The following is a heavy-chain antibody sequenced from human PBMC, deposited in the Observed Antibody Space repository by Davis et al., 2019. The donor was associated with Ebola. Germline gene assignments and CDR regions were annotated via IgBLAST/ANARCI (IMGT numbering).Heavy chain of an antibody. Sequence: PSETLSLTCTVFGGSFPTYYWSWIRQPPGKGLEWIGYIEHHGRTEYIPSLNNRVTISLDKSKNQFSLKMSSVTAADTAVYYCARGGRCDTTTCLGPYGYYYYMDIWGKGTTVTVSS. CDR3: ARGGRCDTTTCLGPYGYYYYMDI. V-gene: IGHV4-59*08. CDR2: IEHHGRT. CDR1: GGSFPTYY. D-gene: IGHD2-2*01. J-gene: IGHJ6*03.